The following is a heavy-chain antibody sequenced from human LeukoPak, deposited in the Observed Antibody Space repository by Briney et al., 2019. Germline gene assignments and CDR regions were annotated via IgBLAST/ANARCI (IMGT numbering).Heavy chain of an antibody. D-gene: IGHD5-18*01. Sequence: PGGSLRLSCAASGFTFSSYAMSWVRQAPAKGLEWVSAISGSGGSTYYADSVKGRLTISRDNSKNTLYLQMNSLRAEDTAVYYCAKDVRYSYGYGYWGQGTLVTVSS. CDR2: ISGSGGST. CDR3: AKDVRYSYGYGY. CDR1: GFTFSSYA. J-gene: IGHJ4*02. V-gene: IGHV3-23*01.